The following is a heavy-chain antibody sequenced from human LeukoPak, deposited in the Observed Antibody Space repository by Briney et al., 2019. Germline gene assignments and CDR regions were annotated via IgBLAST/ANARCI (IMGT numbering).Heavy chain of an antibody. D-gene: IGHD2-15*01. CDR3: AKTALGYCSGGSCGY. Sequence: GKSLRLSCAASGFTFSGYPIHWVRQAPGEGLEWVAVISYDGSNKYYADSVKGRFTISRDNSKNTLYLQMNSLRAEDTAVYYCAKTALGYCSGGSCGYWGQGTLVTVSS. CDR2: ISYDGSNK. V-gene: IGHV3-30-3*02. CDR1: GFTFSGYP. J-gene: IGHJ4*02.